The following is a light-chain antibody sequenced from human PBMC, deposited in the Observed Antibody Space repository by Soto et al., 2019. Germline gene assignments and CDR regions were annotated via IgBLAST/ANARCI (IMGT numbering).Light chain of an antibody. CDR3: QQYNNWPST. Sequence: EIVMTQSPATLSVSPGERATLSCRASQSVSINLAWYQQKPGQAPRLLIYGASTRATGIPARFSGSGSGTEFTLTISSLQSEDFAVYYCQQYNNWPSTFGQGTKREIK. V-gene: IGKV3-15*01. J-gene: IGKJ2*01. CDR1: QSVSIN. CDR2: GAS.